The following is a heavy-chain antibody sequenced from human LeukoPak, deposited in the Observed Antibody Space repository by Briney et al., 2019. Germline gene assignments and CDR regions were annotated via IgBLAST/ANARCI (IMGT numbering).Heavy chain of an antibody. CDR1: GFTFSSYS. CDR2: ISSSSYI. Sequence: PGGSLRLSCAASGFTFSSYSMNWVRQAPGKGLEWVSSISSSSYIYYADSVKGRFTISRDNAKNSLYLQMNSLRAEDTAVYYCARGTHAYCGGDCYFKDAFDIWGQGTMVTVSS. D-gene: IGHD2-21*02. CDR3: ARGTHAYCGGDCYFKDAFDI. V-gene: IGHV3-21*01. J-gene: IGHJ3*02.